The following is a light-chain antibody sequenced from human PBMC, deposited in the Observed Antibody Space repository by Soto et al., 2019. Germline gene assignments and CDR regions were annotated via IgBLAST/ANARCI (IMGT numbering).Light chain of an antibody. CDR3: QQSYSSPIT. V-gene: IGKV1-39*01. Sequence: DIQMTQSPSSLSASVGDRVTITCRASQSIGKYLNWYQQKPGKAPKPVIYGASSFQSGVPSRFSGSGSGTDFTLTISSLQPEDFATYFCQQSYSSPITFGQGNDWR. J-gene: IGKJ5*01. CDR1: QSIGKY. CDR2: GAS.